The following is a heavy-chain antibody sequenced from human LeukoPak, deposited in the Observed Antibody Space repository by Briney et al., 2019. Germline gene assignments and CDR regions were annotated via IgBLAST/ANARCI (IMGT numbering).Heavy chain of an antibody. V-gene: IGHV3-30-3*01. Sequence: GGSLRLSCAASGFTFSSYAMHWVRQAPGKGLEWVAVISYDGSNKYYADSVKGRFTISRDNSKNTLYLQMNSLRAEDTAVYYCAKDGPYYDFWSGYYHDAFDIWGQGTMVTVSS. CDR2: ISYDGSNK. D-gene: IGHD3-3*01. CDR3: AKDGPYYDFWSGYYHDAFDI. J-gene: IGHJ3*02. CDR1: GFTFSSYA.